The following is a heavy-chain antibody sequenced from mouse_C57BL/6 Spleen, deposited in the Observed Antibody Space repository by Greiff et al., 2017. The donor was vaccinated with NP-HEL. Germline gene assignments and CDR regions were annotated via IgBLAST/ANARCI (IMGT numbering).Heavy chain of an antibody. D-gene: IGHD2-4*01. Sequence: VQLQQSGPELVKPGASVKISCKASGYAFSSSWMNWVKQRPGKGLEWIGRSYPGDGDTNYNGKFKGKATLTGDKSSSTASMQLCSLTSEHSSVYFCARVYYDYGYAMDDWGQGTSVTVSS. CDR2: SYPGDGDT. J-gene: IGHJ4*01. CDR1: GYAFSSSW. V-gene: IGHV1-82*01. CDR3: ARVYYDYGYAMDD.